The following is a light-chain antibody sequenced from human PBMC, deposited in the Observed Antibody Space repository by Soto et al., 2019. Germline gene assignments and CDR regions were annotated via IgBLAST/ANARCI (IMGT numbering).Light chain of an antibody. Sequence: SYELTQPPSVSVAPGQTARITCGGSNIGSKSVHWYQQKPGQAPVLVVYDDRDRPSGIPERFSGSNSGNTATLTISRVEAGDEADYCCQVWDVSSDHLVVFGGGTKLTVL. J-gene: IGLJ2*01. CDR1: NIGSKS. V-gene: IGLV3-21*02. CDR2: DDR. CDR3: QVWDVSSDHLVV.